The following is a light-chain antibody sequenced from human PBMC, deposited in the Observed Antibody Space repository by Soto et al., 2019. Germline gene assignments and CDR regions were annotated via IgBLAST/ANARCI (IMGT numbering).Light chain of an antibody. V-gene: IGKV1-12*01. CDR1: QGLKF. Sequence: DIHITQCPSSVSASVGDTVTITCRASQGLKFLAWYQQKPGKAPRLLIYEATNLQSGVPPRFSGSGSGTDFTLTISSLQPEDFATYFCQQANSFPITFGQGTRLENK. J-gene: IGKJ5*01. CDR3: QQANSFPIT. CDR2: EAT.